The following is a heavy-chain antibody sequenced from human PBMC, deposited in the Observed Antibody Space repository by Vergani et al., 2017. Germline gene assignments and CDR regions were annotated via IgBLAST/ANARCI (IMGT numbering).Heavy chain of an antibody. D-gene: IGHD6-13*01. J-gene: IGHJ4*02. CDR3: ASGIAAACTIY. CDR1: GGSISSGGYY. CDR2: IYYSGST. Sequence: QVQLQQWGAGLLKPSQTLSLTCTVSGGSISSGGYYWSWFRQHPGKGLEWIGYIYYSGSTYYNPSLKSRVTISVDTSKNQFSLKLSSVTAADTAVYYCASGIAAACTIYWGQGTLVTVSS. V-gene: IGHV4-31*03.